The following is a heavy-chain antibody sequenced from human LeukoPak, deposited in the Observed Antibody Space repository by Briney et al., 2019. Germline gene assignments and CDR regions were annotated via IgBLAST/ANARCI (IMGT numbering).Heavy chain of an antibody. J-gene: IGHJ4*02. Sequence: PGGSLRLSCAASGFTFSDYYMSWILQAPGKGLEWVSYISSSSSYTNYADSVKGRFTISRDNAKNSLYLRMNSLRAEDTAVYYCARYGSGSSYLDYWGQGTLVTVSS. CDR1: GFTFSDYY. CDR2: ISSSSSYT. V-gene: IGHV3-11*03. CDR3: ARYGSGSSYLDY. D-gene: IGHD3-10*01.